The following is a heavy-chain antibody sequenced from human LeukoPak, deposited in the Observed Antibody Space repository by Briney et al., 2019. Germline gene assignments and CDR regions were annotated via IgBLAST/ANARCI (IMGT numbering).Heavy chain of an antibody. CDR3: ARGLEMATIRGPTFDY. D-gene: IGHD5-24*01. J-gene: IGHJ4*02. Sequence: SETLSLTCTVSGGSISSYYWSWIRQPPGKGLEWIGYIYYSGSTNYNPSLKSRVTISVDTSKNQFSLKLSSVTAADTAVHYCARGLEMATIRGPTFDYWGQGTLVTVSS. CDR1: GGSISSYY. V-gene: IGHV4-59*01. CDR2: IYYSGST.